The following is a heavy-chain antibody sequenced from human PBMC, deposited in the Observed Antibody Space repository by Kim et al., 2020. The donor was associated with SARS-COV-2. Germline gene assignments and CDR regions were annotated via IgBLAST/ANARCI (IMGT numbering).Heavy chain of an antibody. CDR1: EFTLSSYE. CDR2: ITAGGSTV. J-gene: IGHJ3*01. D-gene: IGHD3-16*01. Sequence: GGSLRLSCEASEFTLSSYEMNWVRQAPGKGLEWVSYITAGGSTVHYADSVRGRFTVSRDNAKNTLYLQMNSLRAEDTAVYYCARDTPGVWGLSSDVWCLG. CDR3: ARDTPGVWGLSSDV. V-gene: IGHV3-48*03.